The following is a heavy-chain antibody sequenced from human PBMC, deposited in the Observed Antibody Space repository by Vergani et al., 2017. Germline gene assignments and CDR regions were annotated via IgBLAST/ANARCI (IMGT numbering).Heavy chain of an antibody. CDR1: GYSFTSYW. J-gene: IGHJ3*02. Sequence: EVQLVPSGAEVKTPGASLKISCKVSGYSFTSYWIGCVRQLPGKGLEWMGIIYPGDSDTRYSPSFQGQVTISADKSISTAYLQWSSLKASDTAMSYCARLHPQGIAAVDDAFDIWGQGTMVTVSS. CDR2: IYPGDSDT. D-gene: IGHD6-13*01. CDR3: ARLHPQGIAAVDDAFDI. V-gene: IGHV5-51*01.